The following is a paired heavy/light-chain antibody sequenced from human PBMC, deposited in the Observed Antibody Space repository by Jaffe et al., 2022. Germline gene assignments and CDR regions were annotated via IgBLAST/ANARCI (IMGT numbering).Light chain of an antibody. Sequence: SYVLTQPPSASVAPGQTARITCGGNNIGSKSVHWYQQKPGQAPMLVVYDDRDRPSGIPERFSGSNSGNTATLTISRVEAGDEADYYCQVWDSRSDHVVFGGGTKLTVL. CDR3: QVWDSRSDHVV. CDR1: NIGSKS. CDR2: DDR. V-gene: IGLV3-21*02. J-gene: IGLJ2*01.
Heavy chain of an antibody. J-gene: IGHJ5*02. V-gene: IGHV3-30*02. CDR3: AKDPRYYYGSGSYYNIKWFDP. CDR2: IRYDGINK. Sequence: QVQLVQSGGGVVQPGGSLRVSCAASGFSFSTYGMHWVRQAPGKGLEWVAFIRYDGINKYYADSVKGRFTISRDNSKNTLFLQMNSLRPEDTAVYYCAKDPRYYYGSGSYYNIKWFDPWGQGTLVTVSS. CDR1: GFSFSTYG. D-gene: IGHD3-10*01.